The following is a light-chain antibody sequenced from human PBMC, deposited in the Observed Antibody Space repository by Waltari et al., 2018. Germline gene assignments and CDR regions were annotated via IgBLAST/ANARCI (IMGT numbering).Light chain of an antibody. CDR3: QQFHSYPVT. CDR2: RTF. CDR1: QDITTS. Sequence: DIQITQSPSTLSASVGDRVTITCRASQDITTSLAWYQQKPGKAPKVLIYRTFNLKSGVSSRFSGSGSGTEFTLTINSLQPDDFATYYCQQFHSYPVTLGGGTKVEIK. J-gene: IGKJ4*01. V-gene: IGKV1-5*03.